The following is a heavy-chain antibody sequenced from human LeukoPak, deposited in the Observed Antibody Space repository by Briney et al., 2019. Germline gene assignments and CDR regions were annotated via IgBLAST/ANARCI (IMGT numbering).Heavy chain of an antibody. CDR3: AEDINRTPGLDYMDV. CDR2: ISGDGGST. V-gene: IGHV3-43*02. D-gene: IGHD6-6*01. J-gene: IGHJ6*03. Sequence: SGGSLRLSCAASGFTFDDYAMHWVRQAPGKGLEWVSLISGDGGSTYCADSVKGRFTISRDNSKNSLYLQMNSLRTEDTALYYCAEDINRTPGLDYMDVWGKGTTVTVSS. CDR1: GFTFDDYA.